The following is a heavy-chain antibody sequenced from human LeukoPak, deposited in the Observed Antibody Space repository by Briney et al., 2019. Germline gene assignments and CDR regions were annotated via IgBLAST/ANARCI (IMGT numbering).Heavy chain of an antibody. CDR3: ARALYDFWSGYLVDY. V-gene: IGHV4-59*08. J-gene: IGHJ4*02. CDR1: GGSISSYY. Sequence: SETLSLTCTVSGGSISSYYWSWIRQPPGKGLEWIGYIYYSGSTNYTPSLKSRVTISVDTSKNQFSLKLSSVTAADTAVYYCARALYDFWSGYLVDYWGQGTLVTVSS. D-gene: IGHD3-3*01. CDR2: IYYSGST.